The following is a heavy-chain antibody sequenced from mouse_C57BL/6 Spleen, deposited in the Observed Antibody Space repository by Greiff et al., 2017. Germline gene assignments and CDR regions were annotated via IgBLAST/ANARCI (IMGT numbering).Heavy chain of an antibody. J-gene: IGHJ2*01. D-gene: IGHD1-1*01. CDR3: ARMMTTVVYFDD. CDR2: INPNNGGT. Sequence: EVQLQQSGPELVKPGASVKISCKASGYTFTDYYMNWVKQSHGKSLAWIGDINPNNGGTSYNQKFKGKATLTVDKSSSTAYMELRSLTSEDSAVYYCARMMTTVVYFDDWGQGTTLTVAS. CDR1: GYTFTDYY. V-gene: IGHV1-26*01.